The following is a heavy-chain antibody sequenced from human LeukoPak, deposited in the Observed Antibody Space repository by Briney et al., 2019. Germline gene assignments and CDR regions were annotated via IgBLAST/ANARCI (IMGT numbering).Heavy chain of an antibody. CDR1: GGSFSGYY. D-gene: IGHD3-22*01. CDR2: INHSGST. V-gene: IGHV4-34*01. Sequence: SETLSLTCAVYGGSFSGYYWSWIRQPPGKGLEWIGEINHSGSTNYNPSLKSRVTISVGTSKNQFSLKLSSVTAADTAVYYCAGGPYNSWRYYDSSGYLGVWGQETLVTVSS. J-gene: IGHJ4*02. CDR3: AGGPYNSWRYYDSSGYLGV.